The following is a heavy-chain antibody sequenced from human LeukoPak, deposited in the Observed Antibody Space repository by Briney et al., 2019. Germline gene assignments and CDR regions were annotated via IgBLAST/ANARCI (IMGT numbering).Heavy chain of an antibody. CDR2: IRHNGGSS. CDR3: VKPRYFDWFNAFDI. CDR1: GFSGFTCSRYS. Sequence: GGSMRLSCSASGFSGFTCSRYSMHGVRQSPGKGLEDVSSIRHNGGSSYYADPVKGRITTARDNSTDKLYLQMSSLRAADTAVYSCVKPRYFDWFNAFDIWGHGRKVTVSS. V-gene: IGHV3-64D*09. D-gene: IGHD3-9*01. J-gene: IGHJ3*02.